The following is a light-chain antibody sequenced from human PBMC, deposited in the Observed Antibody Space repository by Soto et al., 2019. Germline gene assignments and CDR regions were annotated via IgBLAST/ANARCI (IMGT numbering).Light chain of an antibody. V-gene: IGKV3-20*01. CDR2: GAS. CDR1: QSVTSTY. Sequence: DIVLTQSPGTLSLSPGEGATLSCRASQSVTSTYLAWYQQKPGQSPRLLIYGASSRATGIPDRFSGSGSGTDFTLTISRLEPEDFAVYYCQHYGSSPPFTFGPGTKVDIK. J-gene: IGKJ3*01. CDR3: QHYGSSPPFT.